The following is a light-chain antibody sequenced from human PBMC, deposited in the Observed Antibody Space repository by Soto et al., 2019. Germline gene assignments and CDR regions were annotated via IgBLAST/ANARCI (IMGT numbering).Light chain of an antibody. Sequence: QSVLTQPASVSGSPGQSITISCTGTSSDVGGYNYVSWYQQHPCKAPKLMIYDVSNRPSGVSNRFSGSKSGNTASLTIPGLQAEDEADYYCSSDTSSSTPVVFFGGTQLTVL. CDR2: DVS. J-gene: IGLJ2*01. V-gene: IGLV2-14*01. CDR3: SSDTSSSTPVV. CDR1: SSDVGGYNY.